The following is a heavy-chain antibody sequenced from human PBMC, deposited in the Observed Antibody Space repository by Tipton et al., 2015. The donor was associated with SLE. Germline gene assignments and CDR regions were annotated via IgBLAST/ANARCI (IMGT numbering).Heavy chain of an antibody. J-gene: IGHJ3*02. D-gene: IGHD2-15*01. Sequence: GLVKPSETLSLTCAVYGGSFSGYYWSWFRQPPGKGLEWIGEINQSGSATYNPSLKSRVTMSVDKSKNQLSLKLRSVTAADTAVYYCARHLVVEEAAPGDAFDIWGLGTLVTVSS. CDR2: INQSGSA. CDR1: GGSFSGYY. V-gene: IGHV4-34*01. CDR3: ARHLVVEEAAPGDAFDI.